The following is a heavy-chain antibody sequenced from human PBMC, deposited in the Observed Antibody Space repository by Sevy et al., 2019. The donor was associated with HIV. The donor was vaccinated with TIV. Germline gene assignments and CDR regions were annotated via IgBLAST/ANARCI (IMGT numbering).Heavy chain of an antibody. CDR3: ARDLRYCSSTSCYPAN. CDR1: GYTFTSYG. V-gene: IGHV1-18*01. Sequence: ASVKVSCKASGYTFTSYGISWVRQAPGRGLEWMGWISAYNDNTNYAQKLQGRVTMTTDTSTSTAYMELRSLRSDDTAVYYCARDLRYCSSTSCYPANWGQGTLVTVSS. D-gene: IGHD2-2*01. J-gene: IGHJ4*02. CDR2: ISAYNDNT.